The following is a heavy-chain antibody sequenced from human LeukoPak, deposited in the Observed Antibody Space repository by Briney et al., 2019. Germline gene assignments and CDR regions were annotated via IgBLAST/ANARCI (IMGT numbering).Heavy chain of an antibody. J-gene: IGHJ4*02. CDR1: GHSLTESS. Sequence: GSVKVSCKISGHSLTESSMHWVRQAPGKGLEWMGGFDPENGETIYAQHFQGRVTMTEDTSTDTAYMELSSLRSEDTAVYYCGRSRSPRYGDYVDYWGQGTLVTVSS. CDR2: FDPENGET. V-gene: IGHV1-24*01. CDR3: GRSRSPRYGDYVDY. D-gene: IGHD4-17*01.